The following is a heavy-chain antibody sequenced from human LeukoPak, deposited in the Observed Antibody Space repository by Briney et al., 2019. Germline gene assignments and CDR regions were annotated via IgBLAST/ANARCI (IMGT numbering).Heavy chain of an antibody. CDR2: ISATGSYT. CDR1: GFMLSVYY. Sequence: GGSLRLSCEASGFMLSVYYMSWFRLAPGKGLEWIGYISATGSYTTYADSVRGRFTISRDNAKNLLFLQMNDLRTEDTAVYYCARKLGGAQCGGDCFFDHWGQGTRVAVSS. D-gene: IGHD2-21*02. CDR3: ARKLGGAQCGGDCFFDH. V-gene: IGHV3-11*03. J-gene: IGHJ4*02.